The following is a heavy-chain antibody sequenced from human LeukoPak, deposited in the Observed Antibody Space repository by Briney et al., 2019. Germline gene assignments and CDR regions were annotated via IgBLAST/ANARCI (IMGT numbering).Heavy chain of an antibody. Sequence: GGSLRLSCAASGFTVSSNYMSWVRQAPGKGLEWVSAISASGGGTNYADSVKGRFIISRDNSKNTLYLQMNSLRAEDTAVYYCAKDPQRYCSGGSCLYFDYWGQGTLVTVSS. V-gene: IGHV3-23*01. CDR2: ISASGGGT. CDR1: GFTVSSNY. D-gene: IGHD2-15*01. J-gene: IGHJ4*02. CDR3: AKDPQRYCSGGSCLYFDY.